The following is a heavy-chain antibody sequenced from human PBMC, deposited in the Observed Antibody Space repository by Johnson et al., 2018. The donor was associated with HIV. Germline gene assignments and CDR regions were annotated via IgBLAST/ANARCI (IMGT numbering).Heavy chain of an antibody. CDR2: IKQDGSEK. CDR3: ARESSPWGGDYAGYGLDI. Sequence: EMQLVESGGGLVQPGGSLRLSCAASGFTFSSYWMSWVRQAPGKGLEWVANIKQDGSEKYYVDSVKGRFTISRDNAKKSLYLEMRDLRVDDTATYYCARESSPWGGDYAGYGLDIWGQGTRVAVSS. CDR1: GFTFSSYW. J-gene: IGHJ3*02. V-gene: IGHV3-7*01. D-gene: IGHD4-17*01.